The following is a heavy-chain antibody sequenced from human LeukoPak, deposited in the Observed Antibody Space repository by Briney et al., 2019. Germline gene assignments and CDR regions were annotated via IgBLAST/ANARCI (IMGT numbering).Heavy chain of an antibody. D-gene: IGHD3-3*01. V-gene: IGHV4-61*02. Sequence: SETLSLTCTVSGGSISSGNYYWSWIRQPAGKGLEWIGRIYTSGSTNYNPSLKSRVTISVDTSKNQISLKLSSVTAADTAVYYRASARESDFWRGYVSGLPYYMDVWGKGTTVTVSS. J-gene: IGHJ6*03. CDR2: IYTSGST. CDR1: GGSISSGNYY. CDR3: ASARESDFWRGYVSGLPYYMDV.